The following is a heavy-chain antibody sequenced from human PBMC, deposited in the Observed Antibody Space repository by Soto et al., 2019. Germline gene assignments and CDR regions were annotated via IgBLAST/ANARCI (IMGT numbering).Heavy chain of an antibody. V-gene: IGHV3-23*01. CDR2: IDGSGGTT. CDR1: GFPFSGTD. J-gene: IGHJ5*02. CDR3: AKNSGWFNT. D-gene: IGHD3-10*01. Sequence: PGGSLRLSCAASGFPFSGTDMTWVRQAPGKGLEWVSTIDGSGGTTYYADSVKGRFTISRDNSINTVFLQMNSLRADDTALYFCAKNSGWFNTWGQGALVTVSS.